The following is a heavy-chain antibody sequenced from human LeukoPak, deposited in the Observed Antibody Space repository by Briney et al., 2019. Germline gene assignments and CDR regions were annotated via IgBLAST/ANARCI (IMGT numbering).Heavy chain of an antibody. Sequence: ASVTVSCKASGYTFTGYYMHWVRQAPGQGLEWMGWINPNSGGTNYAQKFQGRVTMTRDTSISTAYMELSRLRSDDTAVYYCARVRALGSGLFDYWGQGTLVTVSS. CDR1: GYTFTGYY. J-gene: IGHJ4*02. V-gene: IGHV1-2*02. D-gene: IGHD2-15*01. CDR3: ARVRALGSGLFDY. CDR2: INPNSGGT.